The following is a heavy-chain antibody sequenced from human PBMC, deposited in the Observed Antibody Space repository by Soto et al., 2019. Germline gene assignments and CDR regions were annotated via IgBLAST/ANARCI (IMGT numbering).Heavy chain of an antibody. D-gene: IGHD5-18*01. J-gene: IGHJ4*02. V-gene: IGHV3-30*03. CDR2: ISNDGSNK. CDR1: GLTLSSYG. Sequence: PGGSLRLSCTASGLTLSSYGMQWVSQDTGKGVEWVAVISNDGSNKHYGDPVKGRFTISRDNSKNTLYLQINSLRAYDTAVYYCAAGYSFCDYWGQGALVTVSS. CDR3: AAGYSFCDY.